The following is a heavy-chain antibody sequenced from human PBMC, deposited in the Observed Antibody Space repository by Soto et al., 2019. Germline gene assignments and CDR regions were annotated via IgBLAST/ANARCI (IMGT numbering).Heavy chain of an antibody. D-gene: IGHD3-10*01. CDR3: ARDVRYYYGSGSYATLDV. Sequence: GGSLRLSCAASGFTFSRYGMHWVRQAPGKGLEWVAVIWYDGSNKYYADSVKGRFTISRDNSKNTLYLQMNSLRAEDTAVYYCARDVRYYYGSGSYATLDVWGQGTTVTVSS. CDR1: GFTFSRYG. J-gene: IGHJ6*02. CDR2: IWYDGSNK. V-gene: IGHV3-33*01.